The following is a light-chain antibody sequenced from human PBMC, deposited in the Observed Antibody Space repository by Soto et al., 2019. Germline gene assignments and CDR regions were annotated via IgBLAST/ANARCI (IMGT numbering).Light chain of an antibody. CDR3: QAWDNSTVV. Sequence: SYELTQSPSVSVSPGQTASITCSGDKLGDKYACWYQQKPGQSPVLVIYQDRRRPSGIPERFSGSNSGNTATLTISGTQAMDEADYYCQAWDNSTVVFGGGTQLTVL. J-gene: IGLJ2*01. CDR2: QDR. CDR1: KLGDKY. V-gene: IGLV3-1*01.